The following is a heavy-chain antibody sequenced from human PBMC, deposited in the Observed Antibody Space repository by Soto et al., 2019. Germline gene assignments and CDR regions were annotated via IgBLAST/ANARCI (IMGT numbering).Heavy chain of an antibody. D-gene: IGHD6-13*01. CDR3: ARHLPGESSRWYWELDY. CDR1: GGSISSSSYY. CDR2: IYYSGST. Sequence: QLQLQESGPGLVKPSETLSLTCTVSGGSISSSSYYWGWIRQPPGKGLEWIGSIYYSGSTYYNPSLKNRVTIPVDTSNNQFSLKLSSVTAADTAVYYCARHLPGESSRWYWELDYWGQGTLVTVSS. V-gene: IGHV4-39*01. J-gene: IGHJ4*02.